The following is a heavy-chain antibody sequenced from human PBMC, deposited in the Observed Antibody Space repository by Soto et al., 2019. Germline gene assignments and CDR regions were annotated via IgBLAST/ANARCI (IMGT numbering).Heavy chain of an antibody. Sequence: QVQLVQSGAEVKKPGSSVKVSCKSSGGTYSPYTINWVRQAPGQGLEWMGRIIPFLGVTNYELKFQARVTITADKATNTAYMELRGLISEDTAVYYCARYWESSVSKWPFGGLWCRGTLVTVSS. D-gene: IGHD3-16*01. CDR3: ARYWESSVSKWPFGGL. CDR1: GGTYSPYT. J-gene: IGHJ4*02. V-gene: IGHV1-69*02. CDR2: IIPFLGVT.